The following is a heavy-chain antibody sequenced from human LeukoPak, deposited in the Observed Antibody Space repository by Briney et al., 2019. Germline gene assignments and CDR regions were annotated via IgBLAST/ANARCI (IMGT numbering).Heavy chain of an antibody. D-gene: IGHD3-3*01. V-gene: IGHV3-48*03. Sequence: TGGSLRLSCAASGFTFSSYEMNWVRQAPGKGLEWVSYISSSGDSIYYADSVKGRFTISRDNAKNSLYLQMNSLKAEDTAVYYCARDAHYDFWSGYYYYYYMDVWGKGTTVTVSS. CDR3: ARDAHYDFWSGYYYYYYMDV. CDR1: GFTFSSYE. CDR2: ISSSGDSI. J-gene: IGHJ6*03.